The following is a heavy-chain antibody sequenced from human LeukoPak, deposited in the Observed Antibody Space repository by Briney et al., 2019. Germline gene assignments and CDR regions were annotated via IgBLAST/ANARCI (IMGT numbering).Heavy chain of an antibody. J-gene: IGHJ4*02. Sequence: ASVNVSCKPSGYSFTRNGISWVRQAPGQGLEWMAWISANSGNTNYAQNFQDRVTLTTDTSTSTAYMELRSLRSDDTAVYYCARDVNYAFDYWGQGTLVTVSS. D-gene: IGHD3-16*01. V-gene: IGHV1-18*01. CDR2: ISANSGNT. CDR1: GYSFTRNG. CDR3: ARDVNYAFDY.